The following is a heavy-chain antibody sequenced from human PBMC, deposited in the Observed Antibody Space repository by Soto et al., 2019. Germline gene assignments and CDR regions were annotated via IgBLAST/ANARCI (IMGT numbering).Heavy chain of an antibody. Sequence: GGSLRLSCAASGFTFSSYAMSWVRQAPGKGLEWVSAISGSGGSTYYADSVKGRFTISRDNSKNTLYLQMNSLRAEDTAVYYCAKDFFNWNYLYSFAYWGQGTLVTVSS. CDR2: ISGSGGST. CDR3: AKDFFNWNYLYSFAY. CDR1: GFTFSSYA. D-gene: IGHD1-7*01. V-gene: IGHV3-23*01. J-gene: IGHJ4*02.